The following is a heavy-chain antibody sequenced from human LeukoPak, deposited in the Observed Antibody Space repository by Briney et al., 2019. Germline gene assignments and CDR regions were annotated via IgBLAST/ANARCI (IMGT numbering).Heavy chain of an antibody. V-gene: IGHV4-39*02. CDR3: AREWKDGYNYERFDY. CDR2: IYYSGST. D-gene: IGHD5-24*01. J-gene: IGHJ4*02. Sequence: PSETLSLTCTVSGGSISSSSYYWGWIRQPPGKGLEWIGSIYYSGSTYYNPSLKSRVTLSVDTSKNQFSLKLSSVTAADTAVYYCAREWKDGYNYERFDYWGQGTLVTVSS. CDR1: GGSISSSSYY.